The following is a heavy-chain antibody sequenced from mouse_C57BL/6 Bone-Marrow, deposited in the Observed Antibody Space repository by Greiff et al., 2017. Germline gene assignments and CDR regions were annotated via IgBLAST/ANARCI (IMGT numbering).Heavy chain of an antibody. Sequence: EVQLVESGGGLVKPGGSLKLSCAASGFTFSSYAMSWVRQTPEKRLEWVATISDGGSYTYYPDNVKGRFTISRDNAKNNLYLQMSHLKSEDTAMYYCAREELLLDYFDYWGQGTTLTVSS. CDR1: GFTFSSYA. CDR3: AREELLLDYFDY. CDR2: ISDGGSYT. J-gene: IGHJ2*01. D-gene: IGHD2-1*01. V-gene: IGHV5-4*01.